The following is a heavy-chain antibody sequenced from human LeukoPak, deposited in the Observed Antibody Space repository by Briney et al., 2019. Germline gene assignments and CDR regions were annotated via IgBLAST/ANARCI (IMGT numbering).Heavy chain of an antibody. D-gene: IGHD3-22*01. CDR2: IYYSGST. J-gene: IGHJ1*01. CDR1: GGSISSSSYY. Sequence: PSETPSLTCTVSGGSISSSSYYWGWIRQPPGKGLEWIGSIYYSGSTYYNPSLKSRVTISVDTSKNQFSLKLSSVTAADTAVYYCARDYDSSGRGFQHWGQGTLVTVSS. CDR3: ARDYDSSGRGFQH. V-gene: IGHV4-39*07.